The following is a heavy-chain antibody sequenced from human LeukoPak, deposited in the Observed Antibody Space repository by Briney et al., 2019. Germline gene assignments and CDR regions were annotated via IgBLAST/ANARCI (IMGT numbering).Heavy chain of an antibody. CDR1: GGSISSGGYY. D-gene: IGHD6-13*01. J-gene: IGHJ6*02. CDR2: IYYSGST. CDR3: ARDLVSSSWGMDV. V-gene: IGHV4-31*03. Sequence: SETLSLTCTVSGGSISSGGYYWSWIRQHPGKGLEWIGYIYYSGSTYYNPSLKSRVTISVDTSKNQFSLKLSSVTAADMAVYYCARDLVSSSWGMDVWGQGTTVTVSS.